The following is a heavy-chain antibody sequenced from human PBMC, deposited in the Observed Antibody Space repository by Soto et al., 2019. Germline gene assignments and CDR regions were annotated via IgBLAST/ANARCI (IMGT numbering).Heavy chain of an antibody. Sequence: QAHLVESGGGVVQPGRSLRLSCAASGFTFTSYGMHWVRQAPGTRLEWLAVIPYDGGLQHYADSVKGRFINSRDNSKNMVLLQMNSLRAEDTAVYYCVSDRGYGHASVPYSWGQGTLVSVSS. CDR2: IPYDGGLQ. V-gene: IGHV3-30*03. CDR1: GFTFTSYG. D-gene: IGHD5-18*01. J-gene: IGHJ4*02. CDR3: VSDRGYGHASVPYS.